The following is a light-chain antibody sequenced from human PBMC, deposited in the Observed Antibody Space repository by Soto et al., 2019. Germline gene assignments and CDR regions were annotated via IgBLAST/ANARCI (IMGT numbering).Light chain of an antibody. Sequence: QSALTQPASVSVSPGQSVTSSCTGPRSDIGDSNFISWYQQSPGKAPRLLIYEVNNRPSGVSRRFSGSKAGNTASLTISGLLEDDEADYFCASFRSGTILVFGSGTKV. CDR3: ASFRSGTILV. CDR2: EVN. V-gene: IGLV2-14*01. J-gene: IGLJ6*01. CDR1: RSDIGDSNF.